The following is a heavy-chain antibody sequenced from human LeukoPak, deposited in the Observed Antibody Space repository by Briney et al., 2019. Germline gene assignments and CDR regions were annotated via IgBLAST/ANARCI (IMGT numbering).Heavy chain of an antibody. CDR2: INPNRSAT. CDR1: GYTFTDYY. CDR3: ARVLYTRPFHYGMDV. V-gene: IGHV1-2*02. J-gene: IGHJ6*02. D-gene: IGHD1-14*01. Sequence: GASVKVSCKASGYTFTDYYLHWVRQAPGQGLEWMGWINPNRSATNFARKFQGRVTLTRDTSITTAYMELTGLRSDDTAVHFCARVLYTRPFHYGMDVWGQGTTVTISS.